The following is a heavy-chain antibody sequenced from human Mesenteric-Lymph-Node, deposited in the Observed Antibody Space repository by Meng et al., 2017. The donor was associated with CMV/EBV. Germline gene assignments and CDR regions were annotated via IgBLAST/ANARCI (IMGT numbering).Heavy chain of an antibody. CDR1: GFTFSSYA. V-gene: IGHV3-23*01. J-gene: IGHJ1*01. D-gene: IGHD6-19*01. CDR2: ISGSGGGT. Sequence: CAASGFTFSSYALSWVRPAPGKGLEWVSSISGSGGGTYYADSVKGRFTISRDTSKNTLFLQMNNLRAEDTAVYYCAKDYFSVAAYFQYWGQGTLVTVSS. CDR3: AKDYFSVAAYFQY.